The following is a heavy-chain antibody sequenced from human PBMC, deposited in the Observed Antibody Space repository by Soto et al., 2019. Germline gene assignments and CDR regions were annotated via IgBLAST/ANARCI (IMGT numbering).Heavy chain of an antibody. D-gene: IGHD3-3*01. V-gene: IGHV3-7*01. Sequence: GGSLRLSCAASGFTFSSYWMNWVRQAPGKGLEWVANIKEDGSEKYYVDSVKGRFTISRDNAKNSLYLQMNSLRAEDTAVYYCARVWEDYDFWSGSNYYYMDVWGKGTTVTVSS. CDR2: IKEDGSEK. J-gene: IGHJ6*03. CDR1: GFTFSSYW. CDR3: ARVWEDYDFWSGSNYYYMDV.